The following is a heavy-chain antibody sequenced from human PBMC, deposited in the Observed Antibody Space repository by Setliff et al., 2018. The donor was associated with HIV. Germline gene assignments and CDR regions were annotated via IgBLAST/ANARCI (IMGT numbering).Heavy chain of an antibody. CDR1: GFTFSDAW. CDR2: ITSSGTTT. D-gene: IGHD3-10*01. CDR3: AIIRVNGSPY. V-gene: IGHV3-11*04. J-gene: IGHJ4*02. Sequence: GGSLRLSCAASGFTFSDAWMSWVRQAPGRGLEWVSYITSSGTTTLYGDSMRGRFTASRDNAESSMYLQMNNLRAEDTAVYYCAIIRVNGSPYWGQGTPVTVSS.